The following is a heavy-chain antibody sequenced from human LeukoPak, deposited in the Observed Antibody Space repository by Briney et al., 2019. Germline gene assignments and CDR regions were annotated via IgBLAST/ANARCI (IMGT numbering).Heavy chain of an antibody. CDR2: IYYSGST. D-gene: IGHD6-19*01. CDR1: GYSISSNNW. CDR3: ARNQAVAANRGAFDI. J-gene: IGHJ3*02. Sequence: PSDTLSLTCAVSGYSISSNNWWAWIRQPPGKGLEWIGYIYYSGSTYYNPYNPSLTSRVTMSVDTSKNQFSLKLDSVTEIDTAMYYCARNQAVAANRGAFDIWGQGTMVTVSP. V-gene: IGHV4-28*01.